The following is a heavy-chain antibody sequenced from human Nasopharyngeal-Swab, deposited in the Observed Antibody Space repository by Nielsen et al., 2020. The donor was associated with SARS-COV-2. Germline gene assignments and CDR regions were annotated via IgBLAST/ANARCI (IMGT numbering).Heavy chain of an antibody. CDR1: GFTFSSFG. Sequence: GESLKISCAASGFTFSSFGMHWVRQAPGKGLEWVAFIAHDASNEYYGDSVKGRFSISGDSSKNTLYLQMDGLRGEDTAVYYCARDAPAHYGAFYWGRGTLVTVSS. D-gene: IGHD4-17*01. CDR2: IAHDASNE. V-gene: IGHV3-30*03. J-gene: IGHJ4*02. CDR3: ARDAPAHYGAFY.